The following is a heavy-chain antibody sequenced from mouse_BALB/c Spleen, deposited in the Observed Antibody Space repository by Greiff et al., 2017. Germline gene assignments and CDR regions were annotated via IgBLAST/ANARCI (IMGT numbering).Heavy chain of an antibody. J-gene: IGHJ3*01. CDR2: ISDGGSYT. CDR1: GFTFSDYY. CDR3: ARDYDGYSWFAY. Sequence: EVKVVESGGGLVKPGGSLKLSCAASGFTFSDYYMYWVRQTPEKRLEWVATISDGGSYTYYPDSVKGRFTISRDNAKNNLYLQMSSLKSEDTAMYYCARDYDGYSWFAYWGQGTLVTVSA. D-gene: IGHD2-3*01. V-gene: IGHV5-4*02.